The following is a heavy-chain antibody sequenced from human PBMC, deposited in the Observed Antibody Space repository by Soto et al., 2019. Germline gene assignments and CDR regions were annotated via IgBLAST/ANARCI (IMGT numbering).Heavy chain of an antibody. V-gene: IGHV3-30-3*01. CDR1: GFTFSSYA. J-gene: IGHJ6*02. CDR2: ISYAGSNK. CDR3: ARAYCGGDCYSSSYYYGMDV. D-gene: IGHD2-21*02. Sequence: QVQLVESGGGVGQPGRSLRLSCAASGFTFSSYAMHWVRQAPGKGLEWVAVISYAGSNKYYADTVKSRFSISRDNSKKTLSLQMGSLRGEDTAVFYCARAYCGGDCYSSSYYYGMDVWGQGTTVTVSS.